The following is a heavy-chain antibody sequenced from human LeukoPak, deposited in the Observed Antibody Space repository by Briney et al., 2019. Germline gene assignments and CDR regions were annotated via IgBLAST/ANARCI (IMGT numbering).Heavy chain of an antibody. CDR2: TIPIFDTA. D-gene: IGHD1-26*01. Sequence: SVKVSCKASGGTISSYAISWVRQAPGQGYEWMGGTIPIFDTAHYAQKFQGRVTITADESTSTAYMELSSLRSEDTAVYYCARGLRWELLPGPFDYWGQGTLVTVSS. CDR1: GGTISSYA. CDR3: ARGLRWELLPGPFDY. V-gene: IGHV1-69*01. J-gene: IGHJ4*02.